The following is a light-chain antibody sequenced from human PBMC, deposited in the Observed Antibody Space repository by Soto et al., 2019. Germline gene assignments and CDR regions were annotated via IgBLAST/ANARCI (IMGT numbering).Light chain of an antibody. J-gene: IGLJ3*02. V-gene: IGLV7-46*01. CDR1: AGAVTSGQY. Sequence: QAVVTQEPSLTVSPGGTVTLTCGSSAGAVTSGQYPFWFQQKPGQAPKTLIYDTSRRHPWTPARFSGSLLGGKAALTLSGTQPEDEAEYYCLLSYNGVQVFGGGTKVTVL. CDR2: DTS. CDR3: LLSYNGVQV.